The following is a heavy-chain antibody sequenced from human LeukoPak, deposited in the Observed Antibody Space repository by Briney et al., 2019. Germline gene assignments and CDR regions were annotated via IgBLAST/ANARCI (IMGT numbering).Heavy chain of an antibody. J-gene: IGHJ4*02. CDR2: IGGRGGGT. CDR1: GFTFRNYA. Sequence: GASLRLFCAASGFTFRNYAMSWVRQAPGKGLEWVSAIGGRGGGTYYADSVKGRFTVSRDDSKNTLYLQMNTLRAEDTAVYYCAKWGDYDILTGYYDSDYWGQGTLVTVSS. CDR3: AKWGDYDILTGYYDSDY. V-gene: IGHV3-23*01. D-gene: IGHD3-9*01.